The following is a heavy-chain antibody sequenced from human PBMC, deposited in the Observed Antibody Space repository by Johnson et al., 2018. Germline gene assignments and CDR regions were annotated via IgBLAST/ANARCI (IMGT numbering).Heavy chain of an antibody. Sequence: EQLVESGGGVVQPGMSLRLSCAASGFTFSSYGMHWVRQAPGKGLEWVAVIWYDGSNKYYADSVKGRFTISEDNSKNTLYLQMNSRRAEDTAVYYCARDNNWNDEGAFDIWGQGTMVTVSS. J-gene: IGHJ3*02. V-gene: IGHV3-33*01. CDR1: GFTFSSYG. CDR2: IWYDGSNK. D-gene: IGHD1-1*01. CDR3: ARDNNWNDEGAFDI.